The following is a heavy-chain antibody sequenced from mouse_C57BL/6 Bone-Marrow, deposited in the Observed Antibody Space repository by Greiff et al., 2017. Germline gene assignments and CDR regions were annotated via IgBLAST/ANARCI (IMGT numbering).Heavy chain of an antibody. CDR3: AREDPGFDY. J-gene: IGHJ2*01. CDR2: IYPRSGNT. V-gene: IGHV1-81*01. Sequence: QVQLKESGAELARPGASVKLSCKASGYTFTSYGISWVKQRTGQGLEWIGEIYPRSGNTYYNEKFKGKATLTADKSSSTAYMELRSLTSEDSAVYFCAREDPGFDYWGQGTTLTVSS. CDR1: GYTFTSYG.